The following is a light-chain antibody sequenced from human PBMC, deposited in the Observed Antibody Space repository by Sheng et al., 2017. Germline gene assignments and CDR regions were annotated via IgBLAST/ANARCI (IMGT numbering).Light chain of an antibody. CDR1: QDISNS. CDR3: QQYEGLPLT. CDR2: DAS. J-gene: IGKJ3*01. V-gene: IGKV1-33*01. Sequence: DIQMTQSPSSLSASLGDRVTITCQASQDISNSLNWYQHKPGKAPKVLIYDASVLKTGVPSRFSGSGSGTHFTFTISSLQPEDIAVYYCQQYEGLPLTFGPGP.